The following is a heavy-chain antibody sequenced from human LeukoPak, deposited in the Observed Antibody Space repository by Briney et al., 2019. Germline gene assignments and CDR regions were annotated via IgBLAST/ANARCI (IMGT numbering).Heavy chain of an antibody. J-gene: IGHJ4*02. CDR2: IYTSGST. CDR1: GGSISSGSYY. Sequence: SETLSLTCTVSGGSISSGSYYWSWIRQPAGKGLEWIGRIYTSGSTNYNPSLKSQVTISVDTSKNQFSLKLSSVIAADTAVYYCARDSAYCSSTSCYRTFDYWGQGTLVTVSS. V-gene: IGHV4-61*02. D-gene: IGHD2-2*01. CDR3: ARDSAYCSSTSCYRTFDY.